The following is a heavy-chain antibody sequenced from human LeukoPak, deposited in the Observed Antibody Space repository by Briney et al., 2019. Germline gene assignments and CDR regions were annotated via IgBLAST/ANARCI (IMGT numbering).Heavy chain of an antibody. J-gene: IGHJ4*02. CDR2: IKQDGSEK. CDR3: ARAKSYYFSFDY. Sequence: AGSRGLSCAASGCTFGSEWRSWVRQAPGKRMEWVANIKQDGSEKYYVDSVKGRFTISRDNAKNSLYLQMNSLRAEDTAVYYCARAKSYYFSFDYWGQGTLVTVSS. CDR1: GCTFGSEW. V-gene: IGHV3-7*01. D-gene: IGHD1-26*01.